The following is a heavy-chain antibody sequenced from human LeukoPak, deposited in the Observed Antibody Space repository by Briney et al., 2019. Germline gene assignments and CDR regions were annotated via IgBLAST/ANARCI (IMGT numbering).Heavy chain of an antibody. CDR1: GGSMSSYY. CDR3: ARHQPGGYSGSYGFDY. Sequence: SETLSLTCTVSGGSMSSYYWSWIRQPPGKGLESIGSIYYSGSTYYNPSLKSRVTISVDTSKNQFSLKLSSVTAADTAVYYCARHQPGGYSGSYGFDYWGQGTLVTVSS. V-gene: IGHV4-59*05. CDR2: IYYSGST. D-gene: IGHD1-26*01. J-gene: IGHJ4*02.